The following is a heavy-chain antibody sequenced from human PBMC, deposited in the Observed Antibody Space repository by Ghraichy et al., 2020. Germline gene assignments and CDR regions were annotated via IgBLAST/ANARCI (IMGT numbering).Heavy chain of an antibody. D-gene: IGHD2-15*01. Sequence: SETLSLTCTVSGGSISSYYWSWIRQPPGKGLEWIGYIYYSGSTNYNPSLKSRVTISVDTSKNQFSLKLSSVTAADTAVYYCAAWGYCSGGSCYDYWGQGTLVTVSS. CDR3: AAWGYCSGGSCYDY. J-gene: IGHJ4*02. V-gene: IGHV4-59*01. CDR2: IYYSGST. CDR1: GGSISSYY.